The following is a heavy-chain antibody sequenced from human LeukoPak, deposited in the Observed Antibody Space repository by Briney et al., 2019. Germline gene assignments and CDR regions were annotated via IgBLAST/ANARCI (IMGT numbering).Heavy chain of an antibody. J-gene: IGHJ4*02. CDR2: ISSSGNNE. Sequence: GGSLRLSCAASEFPFSDYYMSWIRQAPGRGLEWVSYISSSGNNEYYADSVKGRFTISRDNAKKSLYLQMNSLRAEDTAVYYCARYYYDSSGLDYWGPGTLVTVSS. CDR1: EFPFSDYY. D-gene: IGHD3-22*01. V-gene: IGHV3-11*04. CDR3: ARYYYDSSGLDY.